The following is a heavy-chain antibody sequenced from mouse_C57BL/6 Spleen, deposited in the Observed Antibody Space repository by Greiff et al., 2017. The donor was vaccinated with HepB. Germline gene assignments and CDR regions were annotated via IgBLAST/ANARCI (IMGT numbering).Heavy chain of an antibody. CDR3: ARWEEKKGSSGYVGY. D-gene: IGHD3-2*02. CDR2: IDPSDSYT. CDR1: GYTFTSYW. J-gene: IGHJ2*01. Sequence: QVQLKQPGAELVMPGASVKLSCKASGYTFTSYWMHWVKQRPGQGLEWIGEIDPSDSYTNYNQKFKGKSTLTVDKSSSTAYMQLSSLTSEDSAVYYCARWEEKKGSSGYVGYWGQGTTLTVSS. V-gene: IGHV1-69*01.